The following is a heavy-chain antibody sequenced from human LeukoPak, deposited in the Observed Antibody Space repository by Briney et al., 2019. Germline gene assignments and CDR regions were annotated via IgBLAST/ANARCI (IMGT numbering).Heavy chain of an antibody. V-gene: IGHV4-39*01. D-gene: IGHD6-13*01. CDR2: FYYSGST. Sequence: GSLRLSCAASGFTFSSYWMSWVRQPPGKGLEWIGSFYYSGSTYYNPSLKSRVTISVHTSKNQFSLKLSSVTAADTAVYYCARSRIAAAIRGWFDPWGQGTLVTVSS. CDR3: ARSRIAAAIRGWFDP. J-gene: IGHJ5*02. CDR1: GFTFSSYW.